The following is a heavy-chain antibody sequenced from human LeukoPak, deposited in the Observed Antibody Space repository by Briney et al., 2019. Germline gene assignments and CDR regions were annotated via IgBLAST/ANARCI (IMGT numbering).Heavy chain of an antibody. J-gene: IGHJ4*02. V-gene: IGHV4-39*01. Sequence: NPSETLSLTCIVSGGSIGSYYWGWIRQPPGKGLEWIGSIYYSGSTYYNPSLKSRVTISVDTSKNQFSLKLRSVTAADTAVYYCARRLGGSGSYYYWGQGTLVTVSS. D-gene: IGHD3-10*01. CDR1: GGSIGSYY. CDR2: IYYSGST. CDR3: ARRLGGSGSYYY.